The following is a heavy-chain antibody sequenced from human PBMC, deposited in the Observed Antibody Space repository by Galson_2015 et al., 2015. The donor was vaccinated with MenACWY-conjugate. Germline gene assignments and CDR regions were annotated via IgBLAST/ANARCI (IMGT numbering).Heavy chain of an antibody. V-gene: IGHV3-30*04. CDR2: ISSDGDKK. D-gene: IGHD3-3*01. CDR3: ARDQRARFFANLNPNYFDF. J-gene: IGHJ4*02. Sequence: SLRLSCAASGFTFSSSAMHWIRQTPGKGLEWVAVISSDGDKKHYADSVKGRFTISRDNSKNTVSLQMNSLRDEETAVYYCARDQRARFFANLNPNYFDFWGQGTLVTVSS. CDR1: GFTFSSSA.